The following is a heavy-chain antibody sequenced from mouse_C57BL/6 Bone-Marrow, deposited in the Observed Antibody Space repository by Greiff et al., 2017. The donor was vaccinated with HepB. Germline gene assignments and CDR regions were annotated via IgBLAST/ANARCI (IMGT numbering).Heavy chain of an antibody. CDR1: GYTFTSYW. J-gene: IGHJ2*01. V-gene: IGHV1-59*01. CDR3: ARKPYYSGSTLFDY. CDR2: IDPSDSYT. D-gene: IGHD1-1*01. Sequence: QVQLQQPGAELVRPGTSVKLSCKASGYTFTSYWMHWVKQRPGQGLEWIGVIDPSDSYTNYNQKFKGKATLTVDTSSSTAYMQLSSLTSEDSAVYYCARKPYYSGSTLFDYWGQGTTLTVSS.